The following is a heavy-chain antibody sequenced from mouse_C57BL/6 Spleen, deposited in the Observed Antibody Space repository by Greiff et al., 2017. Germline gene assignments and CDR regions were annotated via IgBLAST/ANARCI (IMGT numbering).Heavy chain of an antibody. CDR2: INPNNGGT. CDR1: GYTFTDYY. CDR3: ARHDYDAPYYAMDY. D-gene: IGHD2-4*01. Sequence: EVQLQRSGPELVKPGASVKISCKASGYTFTDYYMNWVKQSHGKSLEWIGDINPNNGGTSYNQKFKGKATLTVDKSSSTAYMELRSLTSEDSAVYYCARHDYDAPYYAMDYWGQGTSVTVSS. J-gene: IGHJ4*01. V-gene: IGHV1-26*01.